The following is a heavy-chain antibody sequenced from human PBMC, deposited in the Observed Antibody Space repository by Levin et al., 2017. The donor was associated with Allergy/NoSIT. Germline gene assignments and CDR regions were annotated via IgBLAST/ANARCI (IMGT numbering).Heavy chain of an antibody. J-gene: IGHJ6*02. CDR2: IRSKAYGGTT. CDR3: TRDQWYSSSRVLLHYYYYGMDV. CDR1: GFTFGDYA. Sequence: PGGSLRLSCTASGFTFGDYAMSWVRQAPGKGLEWVGFIRSKAYGGTTEYAASVKGRFTISRDDSKSIAYLQMNSLKTEDTAVYYCTRDQWYSSSRVLLHYYYYGMDVWGQGTTVTVSS. V-gene: IGHV3-49*04. D-gene: IGHD6-6*01.